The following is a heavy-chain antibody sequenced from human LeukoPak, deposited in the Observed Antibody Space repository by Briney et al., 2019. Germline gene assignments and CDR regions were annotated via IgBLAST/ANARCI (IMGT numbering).Heavy chain of an antibody. CDR2: ISGSGGST. J-gene: IGHJ6*03. CDR3: ASQPDYYYYMDV. V-gene: IGHV3-23*01. Sequence: GGSLRLSCAASGFTFSSYAMSWVRQAPGKGLEWVSAISGSGGSTYYADSVKGRFTISRDNSKNTLYLQMNSLRAEDTAVYYCASQPDYYYYMDVWGKGTTVTVSS. CDR1: GFTFSSYA.